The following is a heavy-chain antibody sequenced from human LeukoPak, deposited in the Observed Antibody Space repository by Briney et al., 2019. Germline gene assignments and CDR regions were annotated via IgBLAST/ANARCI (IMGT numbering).Heavy chain of an antibody. V-gene: IGHV3-23*01. Sequence: PGGSLRLSCAASGFTFSGYAMSWVRQVPGKGLEWVSVIRSNGDTTYYADSVKGRFTISRDNSKNTLYLQMNNLRAEDTALYFCANIRSGWHGFDHWGQGTLVTVSS. CDR1: GFTFSGYA. J-gene: IGHJ4*02. CDR2: IRSNGDTT. CDR3: ANIRSGWHGFDH. D-gene: IGHD6-19*01.